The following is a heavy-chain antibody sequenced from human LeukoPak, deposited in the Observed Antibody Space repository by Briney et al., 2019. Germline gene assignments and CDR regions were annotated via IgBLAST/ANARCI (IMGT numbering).Heavy chain of an antibody. CDR2: ISGSGGST. CDR1: GFTFSTYA. V-gene: IGHV3-23*01. Sequence: GGSLRLSCAASGFTFSTYAMTWVRQPPGKGLEWVSAISGSGGSTYYANSVKGRFTISRDNSKDTLYLQMNSLRAEDTAVYYCAKDSRIPAGGTEPSDYWGQGTLVTVSS. D-gene: IGHD6-13*01. J-gene: IGHJ4*02. CDR3: AKDSRIPAGGTEPSDY.